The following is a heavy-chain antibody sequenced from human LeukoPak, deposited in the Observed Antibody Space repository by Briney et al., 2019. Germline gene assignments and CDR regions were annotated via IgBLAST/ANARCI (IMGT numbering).Heavy chain of an antibody. D-gene: IGHD2-2*01. CDR1: GDSVSSNSAA. CDR3: ARDSCSSTSCYHTPHYYYGMDV. Sequence: QTLSLTCAISGDSVSSNSAAWNWIRQSPSRGLEWLGRTYYRSKWYNDYAVSVKSRITINPDTSKNQFSLQLNSVTPEDTAVYYCARDSCSSTSCYHTPHYYYGMDVWGQGTTVTVSS. CDR2: TYYRSKWYN. J-gene: IGHJ6*02. V-gene: IGHV6-1*01.